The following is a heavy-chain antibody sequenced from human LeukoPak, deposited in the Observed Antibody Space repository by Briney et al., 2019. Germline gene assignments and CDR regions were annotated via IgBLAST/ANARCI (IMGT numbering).Heavy chain of an antibody. J-gene: IGHJ6*02. CDR2: ISRDNGNT. V-gene: IGHV1-18*01. CDR1: GYTLTSFG. D-gene: IGHD3-22*01. CDR3: ARIISSGYNYGMDV. Sequence: ASVKVSCKASGYTLTSFGISWVRQAPGQGPEWMGWISRDNGNTNYAQNLKGRVTMTTETSTSTANMELRSLRSDDTAVYYCARIISSGYNYGMDVWGQGTTVTVSS.